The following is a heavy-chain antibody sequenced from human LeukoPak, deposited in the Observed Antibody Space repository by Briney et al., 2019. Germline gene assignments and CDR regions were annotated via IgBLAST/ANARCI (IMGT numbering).Heavy chain of an antibody. Sequence: NPSETLSLTCTVSGGSINTYYWSWVRQPPGKGLEWVGYVSYSGGTTYNPSLKSRVTISIDTSKNQFSLRLSSVTAADTALYYCARVGDTSGYFYYFDYWGQGTLVTVSS. CDR3: ARVGDTSGYFYYFDY. CDR1: GGSINTYY. V-gene: IGHV4-59*08. CDR2: VSYSGGT. D-gene: IGHD3-22*01. J-gene: IGHJ4*02.